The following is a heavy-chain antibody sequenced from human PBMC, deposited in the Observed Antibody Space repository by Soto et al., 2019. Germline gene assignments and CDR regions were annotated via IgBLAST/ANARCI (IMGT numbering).Heavy chain of an antibody. D-gene: IGHD5-12*01. CDR1: GFTFSSYG. CDR2: IWYDESNK. Sequence: QVQLVESGGGVVQPGRSLRLSCAASGFTFSSYGMHWVRQAPGKGLEWVAVIWYDESNKYYADSVKGRFTISRDNSKNTLYLQMNSLRAEDTAVYYCARDSARGYSGLQDGGHYFDYWGQGTLVTVSS. CDR3: ARDSARGYSGLQDGGHYFDY. V-gene: IGHV3-33*01. J-gene: IGHJ4*02.